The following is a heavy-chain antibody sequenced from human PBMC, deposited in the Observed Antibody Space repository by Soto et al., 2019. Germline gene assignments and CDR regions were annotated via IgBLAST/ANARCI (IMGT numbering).Heavy chain of an antibody. CDR3: AREGRVTTIRTGFDY. CDR1: GGSISSGGYY. V-gene: IGHV4-31*03. CDR2: IYYSGST. D-gene: IGHD2-21*02. Sequence: QVQLQESGPGLVKPSQTLSLTCTVSGGSISSGGYYWSWIRQHPGKGLEWIGYIYYSGSTYYNPSLKSRVIISVDTSKNQFSLKLSSVTAADTAVYYCAREGRVTTIRTGFDYWGQGTLVTVSS. J-gene: IGHJ4*02.